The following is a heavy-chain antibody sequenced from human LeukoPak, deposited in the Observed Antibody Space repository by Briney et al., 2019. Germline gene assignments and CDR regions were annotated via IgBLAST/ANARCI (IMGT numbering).Heavy chain of an antibody. CDR3: ARRTTFGSYYIADAFDI. V-gene: IGHV5-51*01. D-gene: IGHD1-26*01. CDR1: GYSFTSYW. J-gene: IGHJ3*02. Sequence: PGESLKISCKGSGYSFTSYWIGWVRQMPGKGLEWMGIIYPGDSDTRYSPSFQGQVTISADKSISTAYLQWSSLKASDTAMYYCARRTTFGSYYIADAFDIWGQGTMVTVSS. CDR2: IYPGDSDT.